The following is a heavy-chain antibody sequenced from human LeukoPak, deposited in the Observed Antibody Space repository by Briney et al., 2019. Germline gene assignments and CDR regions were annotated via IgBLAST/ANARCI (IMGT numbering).Heavy chain of an antibody. CDR2: ISAYNGNT. V-gene: IGHV1-18*01. Sequence: ASVKVSRKASGYTFTSYGISWVRQAPGQGLEWMGWISAYNGNTNYAQKLQGRVTMTTDTSTSTAYMELRSLRSDDTAVYYCARENIVAGGGGFQHWGQGTLVTASS. D-gene: IGHD5-12*01. J-gene: IGHJ1*01. CDR1: GYTFTSYG. CDR3: ARENIVAGGGGFQH.